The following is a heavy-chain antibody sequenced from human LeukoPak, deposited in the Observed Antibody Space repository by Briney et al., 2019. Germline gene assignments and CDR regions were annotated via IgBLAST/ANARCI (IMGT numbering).Heavy chain of an antibody. CDR3: ARDPAVVRMDV. CDR2: ISSSSSYI. J-gene: IGHJ6*03. D-gene: IGHD3-10*01. Sequence: PGGSLRLSCAASGFTFSSYSMNWVRQAPGKGLEWVSSISSSSSYIYYAASVKGRFTISRDNAKNSLYLQMNSLRAEDTAVYYCARDPAVVRMDVWGKGTTVTVSS. CDR1: GFTFSSYS. V-gene: IGHV3-21*01.